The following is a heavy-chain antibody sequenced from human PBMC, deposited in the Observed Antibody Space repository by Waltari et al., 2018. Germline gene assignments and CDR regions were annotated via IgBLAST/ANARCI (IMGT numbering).Heavy chain of an antibody. D-gene: IGHD3-22*01. J-gene: IGHJ4*02. Sequence: GSFRLSCAASGFTFSNAWMSWVRQAPGKGLEWVGRIKSKTDGGTTDYAAPVKGRFTISRDDSKNTLYLQMNSLKTEDTAVYYCTTQTYYYDSSGYSAVDYWGQGTLVTVSS. CDR3: TTQTYYYDSSGYSAVDY. CDR1: GFTFSNAW. V-gene: IGHV3-15*01. CDR2: IKSKTDGGTT.